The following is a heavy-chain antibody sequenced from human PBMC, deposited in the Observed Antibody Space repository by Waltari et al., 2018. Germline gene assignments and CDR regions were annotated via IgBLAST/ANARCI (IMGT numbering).Heavy chain of an antibody. V-gene: IGHV1-18*01. CDR2: ISAYNCNT. Sequence: QVQLVQSGAEVKKPGASVKVSCKASGYTFTSYGISWVRQAPGQGLEWMGWISAYNCNTNYAQKLQGRVTMTTDTSTSTAYMELRSLRSDDTAVYYCARVGDYIWGSYRFRGTEYFQHWGQGTLVTVSS. J-gene: IGHJ1*01. D-gene: IGHD3-16*02. CDR3: ARVGDYIWGSYRFRGTEYFQH. CDR1: GYTFTSYG.